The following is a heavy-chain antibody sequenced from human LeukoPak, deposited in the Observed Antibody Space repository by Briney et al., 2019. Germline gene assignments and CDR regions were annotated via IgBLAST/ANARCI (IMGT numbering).Heavy chain of an antibody. J-gene: IGHJ6*02. D-gene: IGHD2-2*01. V-gene: IGHV3-30-3*01. Sequence: PGGSLRLSCAASGFTFSSYAMHWVRQAPGKGLEWVAVISYDGSNKYYADSVKGRFTISRDNSKNTLYLQMNSLRAEDTAVYYCATPSYPHCSSTSCSTHYYYYGMDVWGQGTTVTVSS. CDR1: GFTFSSYA. CDR3: ATPSYPHCSSTSCSTHYYYYGMDV. CDR2: ISYDGSNK.